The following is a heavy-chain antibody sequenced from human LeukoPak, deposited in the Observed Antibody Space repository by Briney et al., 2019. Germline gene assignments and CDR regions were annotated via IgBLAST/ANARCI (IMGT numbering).Heavy chain of an antibody. CDR1: GFTVSYNY. D-gene: IGHD3-22*01. CDR3: AKDLEGGYDSSGYYPDY. J-gene: IGHJ4*02. V-gene: IGHV3-23*01. CDR2: ISGSGGST. Sequence: GSLRPSCAASGFTVSYNYMSWVRQAPGKGLEWVSAISGSGGSTYYADSVKGRFTISRDNSKNTLYLQMNSLRAEDTAVYYCAKDLEGGYDSSGYYPDYWGQGTLVTVSS.